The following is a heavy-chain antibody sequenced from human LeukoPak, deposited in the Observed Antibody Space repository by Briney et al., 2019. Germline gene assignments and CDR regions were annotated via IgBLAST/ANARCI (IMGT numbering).Heavy chain of an antibody. CDR1: GFTFSSYW. CDR2: IKKDGSEK. Sequence: GGSLRLSCAASGFTFSSYWMSWVRQAPGKGLEWVANIKKDGSEKYYVDSVKGRFTISRDNAKNSLYLQMNSLRAEDTAVYYCARCKNDYGDYVFDYWGQGTLVTVSS. D-gene: IGHD4-17*01. V-gene: IGHV3-7*01. CDR3: ARCKNDYGDYVFDY. J-gene: IGHJ4*02.